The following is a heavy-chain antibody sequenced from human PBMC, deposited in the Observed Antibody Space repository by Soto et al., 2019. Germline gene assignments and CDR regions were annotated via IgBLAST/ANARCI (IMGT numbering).Heavy chain of an antibody. D-gene: IGHD2-15*01. CDR2: ISSGGSTI. CDR3: ARRSSSPWFVP. V-gene: IGHV3-11*01. CDR1: GFSFSDYY. J-gene: IGHJ5*02. Sequence: QVQLVESGGGLVKPGGSLRLSCAASGFSFSDYYMSWIRQAPGKGVEWVSYISSGGSTIYYADTVKCRFTISGDNAKNPLYLQMNWLIVEDTAVYYCARRSSSPWFVPWGQGTLFTVSS.